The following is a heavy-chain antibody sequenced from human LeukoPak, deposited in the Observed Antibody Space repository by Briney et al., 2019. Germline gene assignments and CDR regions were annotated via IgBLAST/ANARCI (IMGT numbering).Heavy chain of an antibody. J-gene: IGHJ4*02. D-gene: IGHD2-21*02. CDR1: DDSLSRYY. Sequence: NPSETLSLTRTVSDDSLSRYYWSWVRQPAGKGLEWIGRLDTSGNTHYNPSLKSRVTMSVDTSRNQFSLRLTSVTAADTAVYYCARGGDCPDYWAQGTLVTVSS. CDR2: LDTSGNT. CDR3: ARGGDCPDY. V-gene: IGHV4-4*07.